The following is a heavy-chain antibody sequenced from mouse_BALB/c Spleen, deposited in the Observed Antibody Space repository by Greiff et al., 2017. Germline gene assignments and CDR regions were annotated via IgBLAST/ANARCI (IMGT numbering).Heavy chain of an antibody. D-gene: IGHD2-4*01. CDR1: GFNIKDTY. J-gene: IGHJ4*01. Sequence: VQLQQSGAELVKPGASVKLSCTASGFNIKDTYMHWVKQRPEQGLEWIGRIDPANGNTKYDPKFQGKATITADTSSNTAYLQLSSLTSEDTAVYYCAPMITTGAMDYWGQGTSVTVSS. CDR2: IDPANGNT. CDR3: APMITTGAMDY. V-gene: IGHV14-3*02.